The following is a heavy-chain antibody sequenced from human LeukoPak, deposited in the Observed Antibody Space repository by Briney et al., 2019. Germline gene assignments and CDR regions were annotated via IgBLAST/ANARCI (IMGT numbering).Heavy chain of an antibody. Sequence: PGGSLRLSCAASGFTFDDYGMSWVRQAPGKGLEWVSGINWNGGSTGYADSVKGRFTISRDNAKNSLYLQMNSLRAGDTAVYYCARAGYSSSWYSRYFDLWGRGTLVTVSS. V-gene: IGHV3-20*04. CDR2: INWNGGST. J-gene: IGHJ2*01. CDR3: ARAGYSSSWYSRYFDL. D-gene: IGHD6-13*01. CDR1: GFTFDDYG.